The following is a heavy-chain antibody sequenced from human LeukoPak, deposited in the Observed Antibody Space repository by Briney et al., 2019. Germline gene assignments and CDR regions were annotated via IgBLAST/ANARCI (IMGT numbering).Heavy chain of an antibody. Sequence: GGSLRLSCAASGFTFSSSAMSWVRQAPGKGLEWVSGISHTGGATYYADSVMGRFTVSRDNSENTLYLEMSSLRAEDTAAYFCATFIDSATRRLFDHWGQGTLVTVSS. CDR1: GFTFSSSA. CDR2: ISHTGGAT. D-gene: IGHD3-3*01. CDR3: ATFIDSATRRLFDH. V-gene: IGHV3-23*01. J-gene: IGHJ4*02.